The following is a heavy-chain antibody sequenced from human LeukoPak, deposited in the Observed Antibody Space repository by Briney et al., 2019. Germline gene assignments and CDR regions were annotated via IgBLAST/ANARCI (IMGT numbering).Heavy chain of an antibody. CDR2: ISYDGSNK. V-gene: IGHV3-30-3*01. CDR3: ASRYSGSSLGYYYYMDV. Sequence: PGGSLRLSCAASGFTFSSYAMHWVRQAPGKGLEWVAVISYDGSNKYYADSVKGRFTISRDNSKNTLYLQMNSLRAEDTAVYYCASRYSGSSLGYYYYMDVWGKGTTVTVSS. CDR1: GFTFSSYA. J-gene: IGHJ6*03. D-gene: IGHD1-26*01.